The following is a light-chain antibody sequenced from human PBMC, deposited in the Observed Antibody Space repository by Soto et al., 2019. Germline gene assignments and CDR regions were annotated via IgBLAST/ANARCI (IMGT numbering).Light chain of an antibody. Sequence: QSALTQPASVSASPGQSITISCSGTTTDVSGYNYVSWYQHHPGKAPQLIIYEVTKRPSGVSDRFSGSRSGYTASLTISGLQAEDEADYYCSSYASSRNFVFGTGTKVTVL. J-gene: IGLJ1*01. CDR2: EVT. CDR3: SSYASSRNFV. CDR1: TTDVSGYNY. V-gene: IGLV2-14*01.